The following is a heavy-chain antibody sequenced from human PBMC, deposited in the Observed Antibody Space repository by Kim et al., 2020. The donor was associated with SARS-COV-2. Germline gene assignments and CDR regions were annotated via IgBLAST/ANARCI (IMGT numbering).Heavy chain of an antibody. CDR2: IYYSGST. V-gene: IGHV4-39*01. D-gene: IGHD5-12*01. CDR3: ARQRTSGYVILSWFDP. J-gene: IGHJ5*02. Sequence: SETLSLTCTVSGGSISSSSYYWGWIRQPPGKGLEWIGSIYYSGSTYYNPSLKSRVTISVDTSKNQFSLKLSSVTAADTAVYYCARQRTSGYVILSWFDPWGQGTLVTVSS. CDR1: GGSISSSSYY.